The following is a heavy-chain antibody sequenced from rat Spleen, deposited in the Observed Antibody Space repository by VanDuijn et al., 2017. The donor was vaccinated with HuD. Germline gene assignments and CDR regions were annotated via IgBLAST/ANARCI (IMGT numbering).Heavy chain of an antibody. CDR2: ISYEGTTN. CDR3: ARHEDYYSIYPHWYFDF. Sequence: EVQLVESGGGLVQPGRSLKLSCAASGFTFSDYNMAWVRQAPKKGLEWVASISYEGTTNYYGDSVKGRFTISRDNAKNTLYLQMDSLRSEDTATYYCARHEDYYSIYPHWYFDFWGPGTMVTVSS. V-gene: IGHV5-7*01. D-gene: IGHD1-2*01. CDR1: GFTFSDYN. J-gene: IGHJ1*01.